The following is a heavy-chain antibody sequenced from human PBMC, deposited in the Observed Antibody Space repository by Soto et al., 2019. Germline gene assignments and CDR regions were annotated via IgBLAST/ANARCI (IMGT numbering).Heavy chain of an antibody. Sequence: PSETLSLTCGASGFSIKTSYFRGWIRQPPGRGLEWLALMWHGGRAISDPTVAGRATISWDTTNNAVALALETLSAGDTAVYYCARGRSLRLVGVPLDAWGQGILVTVST. J-gene: IGHJ5*02. D-gene: IGHD3-10*01. CDR2: MWHGGRA. V-gene: IGHV4-38-2*01. CDR3: ARGRSLRLVGVPLDA. CDR1: GFSIKTSYF.